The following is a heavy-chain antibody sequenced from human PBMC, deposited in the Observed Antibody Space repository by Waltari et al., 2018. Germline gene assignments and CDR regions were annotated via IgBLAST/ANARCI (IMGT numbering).Heavy chain of an antibody. D-gene: IGHD3-10*01. CDR1: GFTFGDHY. V-gene: IGHV3-72*01. CDR2: TRDKASGYST. Sequence: EVQLVESGGGLVQPGGSLRLSCAASGFTFGDHYLDWVRQAPGKGLEWVGRTRDKASGYSTEYAASVKGRFTISREDSKNSLYLQMNSLKTEDTAVYYCASAGTGRYAIGFPWGQGTLVTVSS. J-gene: IGHJ5*02. CDR3: ASAGTGRYAIGFP.